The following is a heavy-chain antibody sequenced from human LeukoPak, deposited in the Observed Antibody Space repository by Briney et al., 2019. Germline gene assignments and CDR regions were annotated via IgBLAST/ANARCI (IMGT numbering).Heavy chain of an antibody. CDR2: ISSSSSYI. D-gene: IGHD6-19*01. Sequence: GGSLRLSGAASGFTFSSYSMNWVRQAPGKGLEWVSSISSSSSYIYYADSVKGRFTISRDNAKNSLYLQMNSLRAEDTAVYYCARAVAGLFDYWGQGTLVTVSS. J-gene: IGHJ4*02. CDR1: GFTFSSYS. CDR3: ARAVAGLFDY. V-gene: IGHV3-21*01.